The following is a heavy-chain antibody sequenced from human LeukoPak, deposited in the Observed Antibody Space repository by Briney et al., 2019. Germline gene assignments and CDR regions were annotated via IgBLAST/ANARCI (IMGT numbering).Heavy chain of an antibody. CDR3: TKSDWFDP. CDR2: IKSDGSST. J-gene: IGHJ5*02. Sequence: GGSLRLSCAASGFTFSNHWMRWVRQAPGKGLLWVSRIKSDGSSTTYADSVKGRFTISRDNAKNTLYLQTNSLRAEDTAVYYCTKSDWFDPWGQGTLVTVSS. CDR1: GFTFSNHW. D-gene: IGHD3-3*01. V-gene: IGHV3-74*01.